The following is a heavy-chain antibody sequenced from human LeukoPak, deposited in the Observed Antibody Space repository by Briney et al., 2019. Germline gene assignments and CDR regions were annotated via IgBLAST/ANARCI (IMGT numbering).Heavy chain of an antibody. V-gene: IGHV3-23*01. Sequence: GGSLRLSCAASGFIFSNYAMSWVRQAPGKGLEWVSGISASGGNPYYADSVKGRFTISRDNSENTLNLQMNSLRAEDTAMYYCAKARAGDITAAFNYWGQGTLVTVSS. CDR3: AKARAGDITAAFNY. J-gene: IGHJ4*02. CDR2: ISASGGNP. CDR1: GFIFSNYA. D-gene: IGHD6-13*01.